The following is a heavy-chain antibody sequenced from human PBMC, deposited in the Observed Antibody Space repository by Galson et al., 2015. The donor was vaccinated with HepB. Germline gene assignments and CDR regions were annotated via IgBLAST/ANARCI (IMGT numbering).Heavy chain of an antibody. CDR2: IWYDGSNK. Sequence: SLRLSCAASGFTFSNAWMSWVRQAPGKGLEWVAVIWYDGSNKYYGDSVKGRFTISRDNSKNTLYLQMNSLRADDTAVYYCARVETGYWGQGTLVTVSS. CDR3: ARVETGY. J-gene: IGHJ4*02. V-gene: IGHV3-33*08. CDR1: GFTFSNAW.